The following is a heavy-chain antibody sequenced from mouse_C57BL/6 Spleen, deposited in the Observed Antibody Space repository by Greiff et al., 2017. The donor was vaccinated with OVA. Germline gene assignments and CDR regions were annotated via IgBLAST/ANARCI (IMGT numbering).Heavy chain of an antibody. J-gene: IGHJ3*01. CDR1: GFTFSSYA. V-gene: IGHV5-4*01. D-gene: IGHD4-1*02. CDR2: ISDGGSYA. Sequence: EVHLVESGGGLVKPGGSLKLSCAASGFTFSSYAMSWVRQTPEKRLEWVATISDGGSYAYYPDNVKGRFTISRDNAKNNLYLQMSHLKSEDTAMYYCARDQVGREFFAYWGQGTLVTVSA. CDR3: ARDQVGREFFAY.